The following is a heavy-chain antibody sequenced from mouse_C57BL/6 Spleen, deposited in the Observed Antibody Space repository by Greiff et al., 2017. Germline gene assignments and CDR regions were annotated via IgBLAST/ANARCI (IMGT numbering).Heavy chain of an antibody. Sequence: EVKLMESGGGLVKPGGSLKLSCAASGFTFSDYGMHWVRQAPEKGLEWVAYISSGSSTIYYADTVKGRFTISRDNAKNTLFLQMTSLRSEDTAMYYCAIYYGNYGAFAYWGQGTLVTVSA. CDR3: AIYYGNYGAFAY. J-gene: IGHJ3*01. CDR1: GFTFSDYG. V-gene: IGHV5-17*01. D-gene: IGHD2-1*01. CDR2: ISSGSSTI.